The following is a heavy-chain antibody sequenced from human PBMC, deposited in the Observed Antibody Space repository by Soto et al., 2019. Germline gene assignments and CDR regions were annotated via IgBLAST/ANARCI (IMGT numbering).Heavy chain of an antibody. CDR3: ARSHLYYDSSGYPYY. V-gene: IGHV3-11*01. CDR2: ISSSGNTI. CDR1: GFTFSDYY. Sequence: EGSLRLSCAASGFTFSDYYMSWIRQAPGKGLEWVSYISSSGNTIYYADSVKGRFTISRDNAKNSLYLQMNSLRAEDTAVYYCARSHLYYDSSGYPYYWGQGTLVTVSS. D-gene: IGHD3-22*01. J-gene: IGHJ4*02.